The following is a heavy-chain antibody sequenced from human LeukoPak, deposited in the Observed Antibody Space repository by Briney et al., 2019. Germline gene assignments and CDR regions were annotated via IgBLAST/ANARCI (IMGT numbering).Heavy chain of an antibody. Sequence: GRSLRLSCAASGFTFSSYAMHWVRQAPGKGLEWVAVISYDGSNKYYADSVKGRFTISRDNSKNTLYLQMNSLRAEDTAVYYCTTDGVVVVPAAMPGDYWGQGTLVTVSS. CDR1: GFTFSSYA. J-gene: IGHJ4*02. CDR2: ISYDGSNK. V-gene: IGHV3-30-3*01. CDR3: TTDGVVVVPAAMPGDY. D-gene: IGHD2-2*01.